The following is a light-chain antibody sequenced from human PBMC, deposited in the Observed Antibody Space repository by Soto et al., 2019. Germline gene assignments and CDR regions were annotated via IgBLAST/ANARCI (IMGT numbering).Light chain of an antibody. CDR3: CAYAATYTYV. CDR1: SSDVGKYNL. Sequence: QSALTQPASVSGSPGQSITISCTGTSSDVGKYNLVSWYQQHPGKAPKVMILQGYKRPSGVSNRFSGSKFGNTASLSISGLQAEDEAEYYCCAYAATYTYVFGTGTKVTVL. CDR2: QGY. V-gene: IGLV2-23*01. J-gene: IGLJ1*01.